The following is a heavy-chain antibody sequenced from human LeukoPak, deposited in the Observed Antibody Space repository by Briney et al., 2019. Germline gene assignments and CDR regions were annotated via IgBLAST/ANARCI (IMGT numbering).Heavy chain of an antibody. Sequence: GGSLRLSCAASGFTFSDYYMSWIRQAPGKGLEWVSYISSSGSTTYYADSVKGRFTISRDNARNSLFLQMNSLRAEDTAVYYCASDISDRWFYYWGQGTLVTVSS. D-gene: IGHD2-15*01. J-gene: IGHJ4*02. CDR1: GFTFSDYY. CDR3: ASDISDRWFYY. V-gene: IGHV3-11*01. CDR2: ISSSGSTT.